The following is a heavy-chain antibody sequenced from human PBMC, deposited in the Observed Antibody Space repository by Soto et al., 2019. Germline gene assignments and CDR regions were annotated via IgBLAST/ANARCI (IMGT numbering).Heavy chain of an antibody. CDR3: ARDSIAVAANYFDY. Sequence: QVQLQESGPGLVRPSQTLSLTCTVSGGSISSGDYYWSWIRQPPGKGLEWIGYIHYSGSTYYNPYLKSRVTISVDASKNQFSLKLSSVTAADKAVYYCARDSIAVAANYFDYWGQGILVTVSS. CDR1: GGSISSGDYY. V-gene: IGHV4-30-4*01. D-gene: IGHD6-19*01. J-gene: IGHJ4*02. CDR2: IHYSGST.